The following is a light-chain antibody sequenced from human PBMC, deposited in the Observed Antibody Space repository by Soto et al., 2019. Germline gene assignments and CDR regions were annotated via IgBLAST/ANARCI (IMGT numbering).Light chain of an antibody. V-gene: IGKV3-11*01. CDR2: DAS. Sequence: ENVLTQSPATLSLSPGERVTLSCRASQSVSSYLAWYQQKPGQAPRLLIYDASNRATGIPARFSGSGSGTDFTLTISSLEPEDFAVYYCQQRSNWPRTFGQGTKVEIK. CDR1: QSVSSY. CDR3: QQRSNWPRT. J-gene: IGKJ1*01.